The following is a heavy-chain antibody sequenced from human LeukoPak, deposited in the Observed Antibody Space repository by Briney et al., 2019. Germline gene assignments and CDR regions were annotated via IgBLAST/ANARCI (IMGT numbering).Heavy chain of an antibody. D-gene: IGHD2-15*01. CDR3: ARVGVFGYCTRDSCHSPLDY. Sequence: SETLSLTCTVSGGSISSYYWSWIRQPPGKGLERIGYIYYSGTTKYNPSLKSRVTISVDTSKNQFSLNLASVTAADTAVYYCARVGVFGYCTRDSCHSPLDYWGQGTLVTVSS. J-gene: IGHJ4*02. V-gene: IGHV4-59*12. CDR1: GGSISSYY. CDR2: IYYSGTT.